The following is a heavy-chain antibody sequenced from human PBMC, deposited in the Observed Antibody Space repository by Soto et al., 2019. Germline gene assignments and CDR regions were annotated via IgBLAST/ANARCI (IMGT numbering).Heavy chain of an antibody. Sequence: QVQLQESGPGLVRPSETLSLTCTVSGASIRGYYWSWIRQPPGKGLEWIGFIHHSGSTNYNPSLKRRLTMSVDTSKNQFPLKLSSVTAADTAVYYCTRGDSSSWRPHFDYWGQGTPVTVSS. D-gene: IGHD6-13*01. J-gene: IGHJ4*02. CDR2: IHHSGST. CDR1: GASIRGYY. V-gene: IGHV4-59*01. CDR3: TRGDSSSWRPHFDY.